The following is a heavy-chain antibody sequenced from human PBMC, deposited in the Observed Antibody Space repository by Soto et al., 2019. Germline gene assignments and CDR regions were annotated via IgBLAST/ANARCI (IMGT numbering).Heavy chain of an antibody. CDR2: ISGSGGST. CDR3: GKQKVTLYPYNYMDV. CDR1: GFTFSTYA. D-gene: IGHD4-4*01. Sequence: GGSLRLSCAASGFTFSTYAMSWVRQAPGKGLEWVSAISGSGGSTYYAESVKGRFTISRDNSKNTLYLQMNSLRAEDTAVHYCGKQKVTLYPYNYMDVWGKGTTVTVSS. V-gene: IGHV3-23*01. J-gene: IGHJ6*03.